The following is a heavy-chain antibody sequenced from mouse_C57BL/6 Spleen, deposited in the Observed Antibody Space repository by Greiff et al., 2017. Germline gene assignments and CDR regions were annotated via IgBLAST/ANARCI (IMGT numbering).Heavy chain of an antibody. V-gene: IGHV10-3*01. CDR1: GFTFNTYA. Sequence: EVMLVESGGGLVQPKGSLKLSCAASGFTFNTYAMHWVRQAPGKGLEWVARIRSKSSNYATYYADSVKDRFTISRDDSQSMLYLQMNNLKTEDTAMYYCVKDYDSIYYYAMDYWGQGTSVTVSS. J-gene: IGHJ4*01. D-gene: IGHD2-4*01. CDR2: IRSKSSNYAT. CDR3: VKDYDSIYYYAMDY.